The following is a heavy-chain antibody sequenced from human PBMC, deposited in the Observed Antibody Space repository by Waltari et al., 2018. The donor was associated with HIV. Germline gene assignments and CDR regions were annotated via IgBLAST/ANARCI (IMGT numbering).Heavy chain of an antibody. D-gene: IGHD5-18*01. V-gene: IGHV3-49*03. CDR2: IRSKTYGGTT. Sequence: EVQMAESGGVWVQSRRSLIPSCTPSRSTLRASFLPWFRQAPGKGLEWVGFIRSKTYGGTTEHAASVKDRFTISRDDSKSIAYLQMNSLKTEDTAVYYCSRSRGYSYGYADYWGQGTLVTVSS. CDR1: RSTLRASF. J-gene: IGHJ4*02. CDR3: SRSRGYSYGYADY.